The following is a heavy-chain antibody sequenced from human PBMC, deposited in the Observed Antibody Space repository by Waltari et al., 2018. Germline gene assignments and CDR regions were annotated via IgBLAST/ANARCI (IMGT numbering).Heavy chain of an antibody. CDR3: AKYSSSSGGADWYFDL. CDR2: ISGSGSNA. V-gene: IGHV3-74*01. CDR1: GSILSNSW. J-gene: IGHJ2*01. Sequence: EEQLVESGGGLVQHGGSLRLSWGSSGSILSNSWIHWVRQAPGKGLVWVSRISGSGSNANYADSVRGRFTISRDNAKNTAYLQMNSLTVEDTAVYYCAKYSSSSGGADWYFDLWGRGSLLTVSS. D-gene: IGHD4-4*01.